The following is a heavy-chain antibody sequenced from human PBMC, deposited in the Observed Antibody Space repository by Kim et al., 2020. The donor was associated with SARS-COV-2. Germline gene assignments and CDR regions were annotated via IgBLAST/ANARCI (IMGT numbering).Heavy chain of an antibody. Sequence: RYYADSVESRFTISRDNAKNSQFLQMKSLKDEDTARYYCVRDRMGGAFDMWGQGTMVTVSS. D-gene: IGHD3-16*01. V-gene: IGHV3-48*02. J-gene: IGHJ3*02. CDR3: VRDRMGGAFDM. CDR2: R.